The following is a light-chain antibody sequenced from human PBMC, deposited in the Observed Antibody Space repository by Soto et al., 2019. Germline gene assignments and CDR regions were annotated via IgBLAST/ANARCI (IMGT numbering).Light chain of an antibody. J-gene: IGKJ1*01. Sequence: EIVLTQSPATLSVSPGERATLSCRASQSVGGNLAWYQQKPGQAPRLLIYTTSIRATGVPTRFSGSESGTEFTLTISSLQSEDFAVYYCQQYYNWRRTFGQGTKVEIK. CDR2: TTS. V-gene: IGKV3-15*01. CDR3: QQYYNWRRT. CDR1: QSVGGN.